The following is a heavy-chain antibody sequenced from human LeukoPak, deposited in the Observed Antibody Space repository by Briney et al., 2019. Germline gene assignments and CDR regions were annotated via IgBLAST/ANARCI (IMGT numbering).Heavy chain of an antibody. V-gene: IGHV4-34*01. Sequence: PSETLSLTCAVYGGSFSGYYWSWIRQPPGKGLEWIGEINHSGSTNYNPSLKSRVTISVDTSKNQFSLKLSSVTAADTAVYYCARGTEDTAMVTVWFDPWGQGTLVTVSS. CDR1: GGSFSGYY. CDR3: ARGTEDTAMVTVWFDP. J-gene: IGHJ5*02. CDR2: INHSGST. D-gene: IGHD5-18*01.